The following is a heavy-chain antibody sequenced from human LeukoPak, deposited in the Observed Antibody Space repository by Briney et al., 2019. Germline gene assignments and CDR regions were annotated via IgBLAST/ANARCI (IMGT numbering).Heavy chain of an antibody. V-gene: IGHV3-64D*09. D-gene: IGHD2-15*01. CDR3: VRGYSFGPYGMDV. J-gene: IGHJ6*02. CDR2: ISDSGGST. Sequence: GGPLRLSCSASGFPFSGYAMHWVRQAPGKGLEYVSAISDSGGSTYYADSVKGRFTISRDNSKNTLYLQMSSLRAEDTAVYFCVRGYSFGPYGMDVWGQGTTVTVSS. CDR1: GFPFSGYA.